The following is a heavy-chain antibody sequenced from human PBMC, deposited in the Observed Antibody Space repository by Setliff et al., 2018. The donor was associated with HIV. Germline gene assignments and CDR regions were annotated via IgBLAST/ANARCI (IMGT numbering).Heavy chain of an antibody. D-gene: IGHD2-21*02. CDR3: VRWYYCVSGACYRADY. J-gene: IGHJ4*02. CDR2: MNQSGTT. V-gene: IGHV4-34*01. Sequence: SETLSLPCSVYGTSFSDHYWSWVRQTPGKGLEWIGEMNQSGTTNYNPSLKSRVTMSIDTSERQFSLKLTSVTAADTAVYYCVRWYYCVSGACYRADYWGQGTMVTVSS. CDR1: GTSFSDHY.